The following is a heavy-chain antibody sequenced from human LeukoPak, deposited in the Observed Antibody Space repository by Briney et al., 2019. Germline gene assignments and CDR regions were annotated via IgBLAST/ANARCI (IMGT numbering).Heavy chain of an antibody. Sequence: GGSLRLSCAASGFTFSSYSLTWVRQAPGKGLEWVSSISSSRSYIYYADSVKGRFTISRDNAKNSLYLQMNSLRAEDTAVYYCARGYCSSTSCYVYYYYYMDVWGKGTTVTVPS. V-gene: IGHV3-21*01. D-gene: IGHD2-2*01. J-gene: IGHJ6*03. CDR1: GFTFSSYS. CDR2: ISSSRSYI. CDR3: ARGYCSSTSCYVYYYYYMDV.